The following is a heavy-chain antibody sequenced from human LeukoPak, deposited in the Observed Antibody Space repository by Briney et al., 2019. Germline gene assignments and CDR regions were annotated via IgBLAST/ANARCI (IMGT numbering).Heavy chain of an antibody. CDR3: ARAPHFFDSSGSRYYFDY. J-gene: IGHJ4*02. CDR1: GGSFTTYY. D-gene: IGHD3-22*01. CDR2: INHSGGT. V-gene: IGHV4-34*01. Sequence: SETLSLTCAVFGGSFTTYYWSWIRQPPGKGLEWIGEINHSGGTKYNPSLKSRVIISVDTSKNQFSLNLSSVTAADTAMYYCARAPHFFDSSGSRYYFDYWGQGALVTVSS.